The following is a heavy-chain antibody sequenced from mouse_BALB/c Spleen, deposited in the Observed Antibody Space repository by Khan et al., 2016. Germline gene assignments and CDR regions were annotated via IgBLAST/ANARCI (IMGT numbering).Heavy chain of an antibody. J-gene: IGHJ3*01. V-gene: IGHV5-6*01. CDR3: ARRGLLPFAY. CDR2: ISSGGSYT. CDR1: GFTFSSYG. Sequence: EVELVESGGDLVKPGGSLKLSCTASGFTFSSYGMSWVRQTPDKRLEWVATISSGGSYTYYPDSVKGRFTISRDNAKNTLYLQMSRLKSEDTAMYYCARRGLLPFAYWGQGTLVTVSA. D-gene: IGHD2-3*01.